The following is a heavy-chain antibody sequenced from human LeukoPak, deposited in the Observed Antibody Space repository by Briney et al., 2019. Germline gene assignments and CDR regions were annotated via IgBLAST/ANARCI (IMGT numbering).Heavy chain of an antibody. Sequence: ASVKVSCKASGYTFTGYYMHWVRQAPGQGLEWMGIINPRGSSTSYAQKFQGRVTMTRDTSTSTVYMERSSLRSEDTAVYYCARRDYLIAVAGTTYAFDIWGQGTMVTVSS. CDR1: GYTFTGYY. D-gene: IGHD6-19*01. J-gene: IGHJ3*02. V-gene: IGHV1-46*01. CDR2: INPRGSST. CDR3: ARRDYLIAVAGTTYAFDI.